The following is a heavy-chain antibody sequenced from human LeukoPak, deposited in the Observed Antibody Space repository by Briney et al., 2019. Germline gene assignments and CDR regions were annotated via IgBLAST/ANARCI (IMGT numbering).Heavy chain of an antibody. CDR1: GFTVSSNY. V-gene: IGHV3-7*01. J-gene: IGHJ4*02. CDR3: ARSRTTVTYYFDY. Sequence: GGSLRLSCAASGFTVSSNYMSWVRQAPGKGLEWVANIKRDGSEKYYVDSVKGRFTISRDNAKNSLYLQMNSLRAEDTAVYYCARSRTTVTYYFDYWGQGTLVTVSS. CDR2: IKRDGSEK. D-gene: IGHD4-17*01.